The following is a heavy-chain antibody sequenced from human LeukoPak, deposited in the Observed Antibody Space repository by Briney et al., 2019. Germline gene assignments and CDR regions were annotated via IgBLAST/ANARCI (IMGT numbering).Heavy chain of an antibody. V-gene: IGHV1-46*01. Sequence: ASVKVSCKASGYTFTTYYMHWVRQAPGQGLEWIGIIKPGDSVTSYSQNFKGRVTMTRDMSTTTVYMEMTSLRSEDMAVYYCARGGYCSGGSCLRGYWFDPWGQGTLVTVSS. D-gene: IGHD2-15*01. CDR3: ARGGYCSGGSCLRGYWFDP. J-gene: IGHJ5*02. CDR2: IKPGDSVT. CDR1: GYTFTTYY.